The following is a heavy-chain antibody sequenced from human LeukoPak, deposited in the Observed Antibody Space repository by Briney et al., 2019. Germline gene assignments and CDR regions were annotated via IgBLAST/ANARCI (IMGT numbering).Heavy chain of an antibody. CDR2: IYYSGST. CDR1: GGSISSYY. J-gene: IGHJ4*02. V-gene: IGHV4-59*12. D-gene: IGHD6-13*01. Sequence: PSETLSLTCTVSGGSISSYYWSWIRQPPGKGLEWIGYIYYSGSTNYNPSLKSRVTISVDTSKNQFSLKLSSVTAADTAVYYCARASGIAAAGTGGYFDYWGQGTLVTVSS. CDR3: ARASGIAAAGTGGYFDY.